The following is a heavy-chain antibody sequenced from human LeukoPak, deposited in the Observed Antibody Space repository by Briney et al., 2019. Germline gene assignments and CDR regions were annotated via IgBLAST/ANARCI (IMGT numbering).Heavy chain of an antibody. J-gene: IGHJ6*03. CDR3: ARGDYYYYYYMDV. V-gene: IGHV4-59*01. CDR1: GGSISSYY. CDR2: IYYSGST. Sequence: PSETLSLTCTVSGGSISSYYWSWIRQPPGKGLEWIGYIYYSGSTNCNPSLKSRVTISVDTSKNQFSLKLCSVTAADTAVYYCARGDYYYYYYMDVWGKGTTVTISS.